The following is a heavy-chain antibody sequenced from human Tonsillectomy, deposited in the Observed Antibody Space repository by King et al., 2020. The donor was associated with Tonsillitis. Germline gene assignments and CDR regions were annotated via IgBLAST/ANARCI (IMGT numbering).Heavy chain of an antibody. D-gene: IGHD6-6*01. CDR2: IDWGDDK. J-gene: IGHJ4*02. CDR3: ARTADSSSSAYFDY. Sequence: VTLKESGPALVKPTQTLTLTCTFSGFSLSTSGMRVSWIRQPPGKALEWLARIDWGDDKFYSTSLKTRLTISKDTSKNQGVLTMNNMDPVDTATYYCARTADSSSSAYFDYWGQGTLVTVSS. V-gene: IGHV2-70*04. CDR1: GFSLSTSGMR.